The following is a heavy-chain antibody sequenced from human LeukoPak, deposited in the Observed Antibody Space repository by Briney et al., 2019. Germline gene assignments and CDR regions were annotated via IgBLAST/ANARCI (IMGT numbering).Heavy chain of an antibody. Sequence: PGGSLRLSCAASGFTFSSYSMNWVRQAPGKGLEWVSSISSSSSYIYYADSVKGRFTISRDNAKNSLYLQMNSLRAEDTAVYYCARSRSYGSGTLDYWGQGTLVTVSS. V-gene: IGHV3-21*01. CDR2: ISSSSSYI. D-gene: IGHD3-10*01. CDR1: GFTFSSYS. CDR3: ARSRSYGSGTLDY. J-gene: IGHJ4*02.